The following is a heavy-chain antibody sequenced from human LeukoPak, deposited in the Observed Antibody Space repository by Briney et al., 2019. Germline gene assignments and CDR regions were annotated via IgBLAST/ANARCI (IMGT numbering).Heavy chain of an antibody. CDR3: ARAVTKSWFDL. D-gene: IGHD4-17*01. CDR2: IYSSGST. Sequence: SETLSLTCTVSGGSIKSFYWNWIRQPPGKGLEWIGYIYSSGSTNYHPSLKSRVTISLDTSKYQFSLDLTSVTAADTAVYYCARAVTKSWFDLWGQGTLVTVSS. CDR1: GGSIKSFY. J-gene: IGHJ5*02. V-gene: IGHV4-59*01.